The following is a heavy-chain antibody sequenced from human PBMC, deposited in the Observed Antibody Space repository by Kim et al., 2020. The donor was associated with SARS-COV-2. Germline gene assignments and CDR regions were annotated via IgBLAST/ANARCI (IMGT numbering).Heavy chain of an antibody. CDR2: VYFSGTT. CDR1: GAPIIRGDYY. D-gene: IGHD2-15*01. CDR3: ARAHCAGGTCYRDAFD. Sequence: SETLSLTCTVSGAPIIRGDYYWTWIRQPPGKGLEWIGYVYFSGTTWYNPSLKSRVSISIDTAKNQFSLKLTSVSAEDTAMYYCARAHCAGGTCYRDAFD. V-gene: IGHV4-30-4*01. J-gene: IGHJ3*02.